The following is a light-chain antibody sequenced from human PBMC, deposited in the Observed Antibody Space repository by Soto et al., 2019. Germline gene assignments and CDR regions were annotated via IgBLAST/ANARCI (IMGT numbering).Light chain of an antibody. CDR2: DTS. V-gene: IGKV3-15*01. CDR1: QSVSSN. Sequence: EIVMTQSPATLSVSPGDSATLSCRASQSVSSNLAWYQQKPGQAPRPLIYDTSTRPTGIPDRFSGSGSGTEFTLTISSLQSEDFAVYYCQQYNKWPLTCGGGTKVDIK. CDR3: QQYNKWPLT. J-gene: IGKJ4*01.